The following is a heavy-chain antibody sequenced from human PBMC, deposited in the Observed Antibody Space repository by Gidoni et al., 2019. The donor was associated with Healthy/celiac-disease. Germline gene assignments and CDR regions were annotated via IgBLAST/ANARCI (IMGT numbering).Heavy chain of an antibody. CDR2: INPNSGGT. D-gene: IGHD2-8*01. CDR3: ARGDGGYCTNGVCYSDYGMDV. J-gene: IGHJ6*02. V-gene: IGHV1-2*02. CDR1: VYTFTAYY. Sequence: QVQLVQSGAEVKKPGASVKVSCKASVYTFTAYYMHWVRQAPGQGLEWMGWINPNSGGTNYAQKFQGRVTMTRDTSISTAYMELSRLRSDDTAVYYCARGDGGYCTNGVCYSDYGMDVWGQGTTVTVSS.